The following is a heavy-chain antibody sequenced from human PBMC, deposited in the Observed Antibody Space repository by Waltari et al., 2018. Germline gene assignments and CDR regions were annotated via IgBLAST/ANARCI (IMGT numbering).Heavy chain of an antibody. V-gene: IGHV4-34*01. J-gene: IGHJ5*02. CDR2: INHSGST. D-gene: IGHD3-22*01. CDR1: GGSFSGYY. CDR3: ARRGATMIVVVITNSNWFDP. Sequence: QVQLQQWGAGLLKPSETLSLTCAVYGGSFSGYYWSWIRQPPGKGLEWIGGINHSGSTNYNPSLKSRVTRSVDTSKNQFSLKLRSVTAAETAVYYCARRGATMIVVVITNSNWFDPWGQGTLVTVSS.